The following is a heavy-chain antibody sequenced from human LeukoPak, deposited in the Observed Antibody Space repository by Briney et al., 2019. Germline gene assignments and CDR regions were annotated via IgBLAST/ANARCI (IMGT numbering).Heavy chain of an antibody. Sequence: GASVKVSCKASGYTFTGYYMHWVRQAPGQGLEWMGWINPNSGGTNYAQKFQGRVTMTRDTSTSTAYMELRSLRSDDTAVYYCARDTLEFLEWLLPTLEVWGKGTTVTVSS. CDR1: GYTFTGYY. D-gene: IGHD3-3*02. J-gene: IGHJ6*04. V-gene: IGHV1-2*02. CDR2: INPNSGGT. CDR3: ARDTLEFLEWLLPTLEV.